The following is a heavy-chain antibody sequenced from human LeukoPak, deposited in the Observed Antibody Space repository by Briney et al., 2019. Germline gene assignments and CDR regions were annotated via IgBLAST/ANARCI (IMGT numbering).Heavy chain of an antibody. D-gene: IGHD3-22*01. CDR1: GGSFSGYY. J-gene: IGHJ3*02. V-gene: IGHV4-34*01. Sequence: SETLSLTCAVYGGSFSGYYWSWIRQPPGKGLEWIGEINHSGSTNYNPSLKSRVTISVDTSKNQFSLKLSSVTAADTAVYYCARGTSYYYYDSSGYYYVAGRSDAFDIWGQGTMVTVSP. CDR2: INHSGST. CDR3: ARGTSYYYYDSSGYYYVAGRSDAFDI.